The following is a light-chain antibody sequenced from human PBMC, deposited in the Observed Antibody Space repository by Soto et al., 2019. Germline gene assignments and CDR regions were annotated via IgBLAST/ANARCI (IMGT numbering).Light chain of an antibody. Sequence: DVVMTQTPLSLSVAPGQPASISCKSSQSLLHITGETFLFWYLQKPGQSPQLLIYEVSTRVSGVPDRFSGSGSGTDFTLEISRVETDDVGIYYCMQSTPLSPTFGQGTRLGIE. CDR2: EVS. CDR3: MQSTPLSPT. V-gene: IGKV2D-29*02. CDR1: QSLLHITGETF. J-gene: IGKJ5*01.